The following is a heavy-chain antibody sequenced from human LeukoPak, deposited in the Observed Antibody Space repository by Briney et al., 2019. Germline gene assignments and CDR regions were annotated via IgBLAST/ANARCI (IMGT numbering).Heavy chain of an antibody. CDR3: AKLGSSSGLSNAFDI. Sequence: SSETLSLTCAVYGVSFSGYYWTWIRQPPGKGLEWVSAISGSGGSTYYADSVKGRFTISRDNSKNTLYLQMNSLRAEDTAVYYCAKLGSSSGLSNAFDIWGQGTMVTVSS. J-gene: IGHJ3*02. V-gene: IGHV3-23*01. CDR2: ISGSGGST. CDR1: GVSFSGYY. D-gene: IGHD3-22*01.